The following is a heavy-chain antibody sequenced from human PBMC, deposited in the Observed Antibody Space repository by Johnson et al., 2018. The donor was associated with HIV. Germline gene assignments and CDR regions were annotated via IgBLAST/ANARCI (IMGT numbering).Heavy chain of an antibody. D-gene: IGHD2-8*01. J-gene: IGHJ3*02. CDR1: GFTFSSYA. V-gene: IGHV3-30*04. Sequence: VQLVESGGGVVQPGRSLRLSCAASGFTFSSYAMHWVRQAPGKGLEWVAVISYDGSNKYYADSVKGRFTISRDNAKNSLYLQMNSLRAEDTAVYYCARVMQADAFDIWGQGTMVTVSS. CDR2: ISYDGSNK. CDR3: ARVMQADAFDI.